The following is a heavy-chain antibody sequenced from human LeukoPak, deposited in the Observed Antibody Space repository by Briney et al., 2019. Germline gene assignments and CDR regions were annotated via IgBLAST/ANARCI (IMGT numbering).Heavy chain of an antibody. CDR3: ARAPGIAAVGTFYYYYMDA. V-gene: IGHV1-8*01. J-gene: IGHJ6*03. CDR2: MNPNSGNT. CDR1: GYTFTSYD. Sequence: GASVKVSCKASGYTFTSYDINWVRQATGQGLEWMGWMNPNSGNTGYAQKFQGRVTMTRNTSISTAYMELSSLTSEDTAGYYFARAPGIAAVGTFYYYYMDAGGKGTPVTISS. D-gene: IGHD6-13*01.